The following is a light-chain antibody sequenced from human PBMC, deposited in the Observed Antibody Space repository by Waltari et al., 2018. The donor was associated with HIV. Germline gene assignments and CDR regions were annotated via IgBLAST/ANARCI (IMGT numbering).Light chain of an antibody. CDR1: QSVSSY. Sequence: EIVLTQSPATLSLSPGERATLPCRASQSVSSYLAWYHQKPGQAPRLLIYDASNRATGIPARFSGSGSGTDFTLTISSLEPEDFAVYYCQQRSNWPRLTFGGGTKVEIK. CDR3: QQRSNWPRLT. J-gene: IGKJ4*01. CDR2: DAS. V-gene: IGKV3-11*01.